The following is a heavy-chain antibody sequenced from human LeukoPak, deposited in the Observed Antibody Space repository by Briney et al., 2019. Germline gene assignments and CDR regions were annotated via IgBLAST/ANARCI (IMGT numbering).Heavy chain of an antibody. CDR2: ISSSGSTI. CDR1: GFTFSDYY. J-gene: IGHJ4*02. D-gene: IGHD6-13*01. Sequence: PGGSLRLSCAASGFTFSDYYMSWIRQAPGKGLEWVSYISSSGSTIYYADSVKGRFTISRDNSKNTLYLQMNSLRAEDTAVYYCAKDRSSSWYRPGDYWGQGTLVTVSS. V-gene: IGHV3-11*04. CDR3: AKDRSSSWYRPGDY.